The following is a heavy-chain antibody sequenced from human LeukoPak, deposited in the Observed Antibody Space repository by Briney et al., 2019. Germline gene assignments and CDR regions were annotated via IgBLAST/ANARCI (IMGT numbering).Heavy chain of an antibody. CDR3: ARAGAYHFDN. J-gene: IGHJ4*02. CDR2: INSDTRGT. Sequence: GGSLRLSCAASGFTFTDYWMHWVRQAPGKGLVWVSIINSDTRGTYYADSVKGRFTISRDNAKSTLYLQMDSLRAEDTAVYYCARAGAYHFDNWGQGTLVTVSS. D-gene: IGHD3-16*01. CDR1: GFTFTDYW. V-gene: IGHV3-74*01.